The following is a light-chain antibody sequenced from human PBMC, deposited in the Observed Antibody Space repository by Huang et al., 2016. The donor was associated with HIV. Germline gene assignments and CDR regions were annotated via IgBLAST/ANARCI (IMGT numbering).Light chain of an antibody. Sequence: DIVVTQSPGSLALSLGERAAINCTSSQSVFHSSNNKNYLSWYQLKPGQSPQLLIYWASTREFGVPDRFRCTGSGTDFTLTITSLQAEDVAVYYCHQYYSSPQTFDQGTKVEV. CDR2: WAS. CDR3: HQYYSSPQT. CDR1: QSVFHSSNNKNY. V-gene: IGKV4-1*01. J-gene: IGKJ1*01.